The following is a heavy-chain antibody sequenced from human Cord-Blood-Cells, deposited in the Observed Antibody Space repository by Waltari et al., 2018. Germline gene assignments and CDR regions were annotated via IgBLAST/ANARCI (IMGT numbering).Heavy chain of an antibody. CDR3: ARDYYDSSGYYYDY. Sequence: EVQMVESGGGLIQTGGSLRHSCPASGFTVSRKHMSWVPRAPGQGLEWVSVIYVGGSTYYADSVKGRFTISRDNSKNTLYLQMNSLRAEDTAVYYCARDYYDSSGYYYDYWGQGTLVTVSS. CDR2: IYVGGST. V-gene: IGHV3-53*01. D-gene: IGHD3-22*01. J-gene: IGHJ4*02. CDR1: GFTVSRKH.